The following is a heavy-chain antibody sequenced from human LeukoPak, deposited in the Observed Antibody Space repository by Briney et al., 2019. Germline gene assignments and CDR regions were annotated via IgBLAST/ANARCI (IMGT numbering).Heavy chain of an antibody. D-gene: IGHD3-22*01. Sequence: SETLSLTCTVSGGSISSSSYYWGWIRQPPGKGLEWIGSIYYSGSTYYNPSLKSRVTISVDTSKNQFSLKLSSVTAADTAVYYCARGDITYYYDSSGYYRPNWFDPWGQGTLVTVSS. J-gene: IGHJ5*02. CDR1: GGSISSSSYY. CDR2: IYYSGST. CDR3: ARGDITYYYDSSGYYRPNWFDP. V-gene: IGHV4-39*07.